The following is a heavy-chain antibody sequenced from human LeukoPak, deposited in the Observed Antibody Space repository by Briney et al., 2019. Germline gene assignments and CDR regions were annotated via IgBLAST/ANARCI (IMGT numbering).Heavy chain of an antibody. D-gene: IGHD6-13*01. CDR1: GFTFSGSA. Sequence: GGALKLSCAASGFTFSGSAIHWVRQTSGKGLEWVGRIRTKVNTYATAYGESVKGRFTISRDDSKNAAYLQMNSLKTDDSSVYYCTTGIARVSAVWGYWGQGTLVTVSS. CDR3: TTGIARVSAVWGY. J-gene: IGHJ4*02. V-gene: IGHV3-73*01. CDR2: IRTKVNTYAT.